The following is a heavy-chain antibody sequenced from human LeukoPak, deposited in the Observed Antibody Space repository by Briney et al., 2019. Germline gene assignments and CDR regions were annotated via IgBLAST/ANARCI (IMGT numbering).Heavy chain of an antibody. J-gene: IGHJ4*02. CDR1: RFTFSSYG. Sequence: GGSLRLSCAASRFTFSSYGMHWVRQAPGKGLEWVAIISYDGSNEYYADSVKGRLTISRDNSKNTLYLQMNSLRAEDTAVYYCAKGFGGLFFFDYWGQGTLVTVSS. D-gene: IGHD3-10*01. CDR3: AKGFGGLFFFDY. CDR2: ISYDGSNE. V-gene: IGHV3-30*18.